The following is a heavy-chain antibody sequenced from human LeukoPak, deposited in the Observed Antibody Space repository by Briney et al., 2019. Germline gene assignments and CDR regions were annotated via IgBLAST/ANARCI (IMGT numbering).Heavy chain of an antibody. V-gene: IGHV3-7*01. CDR3: TRDPEVPMDV. J-gene: IGHJ6*02. CDR1: GFTFRNNW. Sequence: GGSLRLSCAAFGFTFRNNWMTWVRHAPGKGLEWVAHIKEDGSAQNYIDSVKGRFTISRDNAKNSLYLQMNSLRAEDTAVYYCTRDPEVPMDVWGQGTKVTVSS. CDR2: IKEDGSAQ. D-gene: IGHD2-2*01.